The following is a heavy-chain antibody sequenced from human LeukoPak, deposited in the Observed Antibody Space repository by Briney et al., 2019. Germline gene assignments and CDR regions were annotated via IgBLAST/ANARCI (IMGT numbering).Heavy chain of an antibody. CDR2: INPNNGGT. CDR3: ATATYYYDSSGSPGDY. Sequence: ASVKVSCKASGYTFIGYYIHWVRQAPGQGLEWMGWINPNNGGTNYAQKFQGRVTMTRDTSISTAYMELSSLRSEDTAVYYCATATYYYDSSGSPGDYWGQGTLVTVSS. CDR1: GYTFIGYY. J-gene: IGHJ4*02. V-gene: IGHV1-2*02. D-gene: IGHD3-22*01.